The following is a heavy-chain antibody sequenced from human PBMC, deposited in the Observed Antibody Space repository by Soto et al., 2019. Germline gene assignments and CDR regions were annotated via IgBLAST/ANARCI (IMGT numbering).Heavy chain of an antibody. CDR3: AREGGLGYCSSTSCSMDV. CDR2: IYSGGSGGST. CDR1: GFAVSSNF. J-gene: IGHJ6*03. D-gene: IGHD2-2*01. V-gene: IGHV3-66*01. Sequence: GESLKISCAASGFAVSSNFLGWVRQAPGKGLEWVSVIYSGGSGGSTYYADSVKGRFTISRDNSKNTLYLQMNSLRAEDTAVYYCAREGGLGYCSSTSCSMDVWGKGTTVTVSS.